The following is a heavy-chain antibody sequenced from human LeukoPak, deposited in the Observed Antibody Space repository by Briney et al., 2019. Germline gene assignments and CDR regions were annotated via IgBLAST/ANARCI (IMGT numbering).Heavy chain of an antibody. V-gene: IGHV1-18*01. D-gene: IGHD4-17*01. CDR1: GYTFTSYG. J-gene: IGHJ5*02. Sequence: ASVKVSCKASGYTFTSYGISWVRQAPGQGLEWMGWISAYNGNTNYAQKLQGRVTMTTDTSTSTAYMELRSLRSDDTAVYYCARDSLYGDYDNWFDPWGQGTLVTVSS. CDR3: ARDSLYGDYDNWFDP. CDR2: ISAYNGNT.